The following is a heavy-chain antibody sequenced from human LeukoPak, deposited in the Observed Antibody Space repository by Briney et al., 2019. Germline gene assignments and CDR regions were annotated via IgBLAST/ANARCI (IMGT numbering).Heavy chain of an antibody. J-gene: IGHJ5*02. CDR1: GGSISSGDYY. V-gene: IGHV4-30-4*08. CDR3: ARGRYGSGSSLWFDP. D-gene: IGHD3-10*01. Sequence: SQTLSLTCTVSGGSISSGDYYWSWLRQPPGKGLEWIGYIYYSGSTYYNPSLKSRVTISVDTSKNQFSLKLSSVTAADTAVYYCARGRYGSGSSLWFDPWGQGTLVTVSS. CDR2: IYYSGST.